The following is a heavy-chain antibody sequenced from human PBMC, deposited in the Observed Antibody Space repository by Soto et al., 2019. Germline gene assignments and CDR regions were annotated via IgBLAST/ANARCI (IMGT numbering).Heavy chain of an antibody. D-gene: IGHD1-20*01. CDR3: ATVHNTSRRFDY. CDR1: GFTFNIYA. V-gene: IGHV3-23*01. J-gene: IGHJ4*02. Sequence: GSLRLSCAASGFTFNIYAMTWVRQAPGKGLEWVSTTGATGRTTYYSDSVKGRFTVSRDNSKNTLDLQMSNLRAEDTAVYYCATVHNTSRRFDYRGRRSRFTVAS. CDR2: TGATGRTT.